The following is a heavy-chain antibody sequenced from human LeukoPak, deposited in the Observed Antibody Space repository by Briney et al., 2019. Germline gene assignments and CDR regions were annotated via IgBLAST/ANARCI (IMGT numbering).Heavy chain of an antibody. J-gene: IGHJ3*02. D-gene: IGHD5-18*01. V-gene: IGHV4-34*01. Sequence: SETLSLTCAVYGGSFSGYYWSWIRQPPGKGLEWIGEINHSGSTNYNPSLKSRVTISVDTSKNQFSLKLSSVTAADTAVYYCARGRGIYRYGLKDAFDIWGQGTMVTVSS. CDR2: INHSGST. CDR3: ARGRGIYRYGLKDAFDI. CDR1: GGSFSGYY.